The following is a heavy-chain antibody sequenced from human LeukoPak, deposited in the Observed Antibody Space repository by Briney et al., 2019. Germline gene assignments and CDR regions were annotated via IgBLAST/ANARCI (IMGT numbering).Heavy chain of an antibody. CDR3: ARENRGRASIFSHIYYFDY. CDR1: GYTFTGYY. J-gene: IGHJ4*02. CDR2: INPNSGGT. D-gene: IGHD1-26*01. Sequence: VASVKDSCKASGYTFTGYYMHWVRQAPGQGLEWMGWINPNSGGTNFAQKFQGRVTMTRDTSINTAYMELSRLRSDDTAVYYCARENRGRASIFSHIYYFDYWGQGTLVTVSS. V-gene: IGHV1-2*02.